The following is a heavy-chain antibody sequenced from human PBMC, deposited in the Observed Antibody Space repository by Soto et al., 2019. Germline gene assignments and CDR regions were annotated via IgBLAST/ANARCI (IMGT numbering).Heavy chain of an antibody. D-gene: IGHD5-18*01. J-gene: IGHJ4*02. Sequence: TLSLTCTVSGGSISSGDYYWSWIRQPPGKGLEWIGYIYYSGSTYYNPSLKSRVTISVDTSKNQFSLKLSSVTAADTAVYYCASRGYRYGYFDYWGQGTLVTVSS. CDR1: GGSISSGDYY. V-gene: IGHV4-30-4*01. CDR2: IYYSGST. CDR3: ASRGYRYGYFDY.